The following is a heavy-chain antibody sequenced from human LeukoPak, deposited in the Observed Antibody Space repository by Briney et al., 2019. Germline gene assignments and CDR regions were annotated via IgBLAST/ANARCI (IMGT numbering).Heavy chain of an antibody. V-gene: IGHV5-51*01. CDR2: IYPDDSDT. J-gene: IGHJ3*02. Sequence: GESLKISCKASGYTFSNYWIGWVRQMPGKGLEWMGIIYPDDSDTRYSPSFQGQVTISADKSISTAYLQWSSLKASDTAMYYCARLPLTDYYDSSGYHDAFDIWGQGTMVTVSS. CDR1: GYTFSNYW. D-gene: IGHD3-22*01. CDR3: ARLPLTDYYDSSGYHDAFDI.